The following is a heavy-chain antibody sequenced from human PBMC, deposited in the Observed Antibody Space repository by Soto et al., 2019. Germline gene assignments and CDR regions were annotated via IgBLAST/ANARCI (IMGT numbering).Heavy chain of an antibody. Sequence: GGSLRLSCAASGFTVSSKYMSWVRQAPGKGLEWVSLIQSGGPTYYADSVKGRFTISRDTSENTLHLQMDSLRAEDTAVYYCASLDAELAAAGTIWGQGTLVTVSS. D-gene: IGHD6-13*01. CDR1: GFTVSSKY. J-gene: IGHJ4*02. CDR2: IQSGGPT. CDR3: ASLDAELAAAGTI. V-gene: IGHV3-66*01.